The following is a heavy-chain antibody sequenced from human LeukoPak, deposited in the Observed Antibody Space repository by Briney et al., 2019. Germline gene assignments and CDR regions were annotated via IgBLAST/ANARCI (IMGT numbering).Heavy chain of an antibody. CDR2: ISSSSSNI. CDR1: GSIYRDFT. Sequence: PGGSLRLSCEASGSIYRDFTMAWVRQAPGKGLEWVSSISSSSSNILYADSVKGRFIISRDNAKNSVFLQLNSLRVEDAAMYYCVRDAYCGGDCYPPSGTEYCQHWGQGTLVAVSS. V-gene: IGHV3-21*06. J-gene: IGHJ1*01. D-gene: IGHD2-21*02. CDR3: VRDAYCGGDCYPPSGTEYCQH.